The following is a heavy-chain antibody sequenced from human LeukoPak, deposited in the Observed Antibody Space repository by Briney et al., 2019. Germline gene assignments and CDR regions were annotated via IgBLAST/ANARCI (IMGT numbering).Heavy chain of an antibody. CDR2: IYYCGNT. CDR1: GSSISNYY. J-gene: IGHJ4*02. V-gene: IGHV4-39*07. Sequence: SETLSLTCTVSGSSISNYYWGWIRQAPGKGLEWMGSIYYCGNTYYNSSLKRRVTISLDTSKNQFSLKLSSVTAADTAVYYCARLRLGGIAVANYWGQGTLVTVSS. CDR3: ARLRLGGIAVANY. D-gene: IGHD6-19*01.